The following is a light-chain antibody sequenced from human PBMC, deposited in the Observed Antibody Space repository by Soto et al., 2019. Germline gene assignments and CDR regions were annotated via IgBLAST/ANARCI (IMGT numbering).Light chain of an antibody. V-gene: IGLV1-40*01. CDR2: GNS. Sequence: QPVLTQPPSVSGAPGQRVTISCTGSSSNIGAGYDVHWYQQLPGTAPKLLIYGNSNRPSGVPDRFSGSKYGTSASLAITGLQAEDEADYSCQSYDSSLSGSIFGGGTKLTVL. J-gene: IGLJ2*01. CDR1: SSNIGAGYD. CDR3: QSYDSSLSGSI.